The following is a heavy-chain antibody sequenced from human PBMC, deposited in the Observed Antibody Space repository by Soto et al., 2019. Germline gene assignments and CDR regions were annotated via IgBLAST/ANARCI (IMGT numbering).Heavy chain of an antibody. CDR1: GFTFSSYA. CDR2: ISGSGGST. J-gene: IGHJ4*02. CDR3: AKLSWQQLVPGDY. V-gene: IGHV3-23*01. Sequence: VGSLRLSCAASGFTFSSYAMSWVRQAPGKGLEWVSAISGSGGSTYYADSVKGRFTISRDNSKNTLYLQMNSLRAEDTAVYYCAKLSWQQLVPGDYWGQGTLVTVYS. D-gene: IGHD6-13*01.